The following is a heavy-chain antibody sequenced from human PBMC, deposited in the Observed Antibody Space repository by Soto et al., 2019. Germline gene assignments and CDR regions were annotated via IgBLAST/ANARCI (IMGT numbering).Heavy chain of an antibody. D-gene: IGHD2-2*01. CDR3: ARGCLGYSTSTSCYAGAY. J-gene: IGHJ4*02. Sequence: SETLSLACTVSGGSIRSGGYYWSWIRQHPGKGLEWIGYIYYSGSTYYNPSLKSRVTISVDTSKNQFSLKLSSVTAADTAVYYCARGCLGYSTSTSCYAGAYRGQGPLVAVS. CDR1: GGSIRSGGYY. CDR2: IYYSGST. V-gene: IGHV4-31*03.